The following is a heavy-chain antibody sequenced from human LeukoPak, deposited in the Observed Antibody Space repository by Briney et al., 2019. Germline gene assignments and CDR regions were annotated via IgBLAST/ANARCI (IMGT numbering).Heavy chain of an antibody. V-gene: IGHV3-23*01. CDR1: GFTFSNYA. D-gene: IGHD3-3*02. Sequence: GGSLRLSCAASGFTFSNYAMDWVRQAPGKGLEWVSAITTGGGSTFYADSVKGRFTISRDNSKNTLYLQMNSLRAEDTAVYYCARDRTSTLADYWGQGTLVTVSS. CDR3: ARDRTSTLADY. J-gene: IGHJ4*02. CDR2: ITTGGGST.